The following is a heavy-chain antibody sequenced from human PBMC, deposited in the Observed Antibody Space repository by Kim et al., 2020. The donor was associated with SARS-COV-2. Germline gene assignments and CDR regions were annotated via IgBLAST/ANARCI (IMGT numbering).Heavy chain of an antibody. J-gene: IGHJ6*02. D-gene: IGHD6-6*01. CDR3: ARSGSSSGNYCYYGMDV. CDR1: GGSISSSSHY. Sequence: SETLSLTCTVSGGSISSSSHYWGWIRQPPGKGLEWIGSIYYSGRIYYNPSLKSRVTISVDTSKNQFSLKLSSVTAADTAVYYCARSGSSSGNYCYYGMDVWGQGTTVTVSS. V-gene: IGHV4-39*01. CDR2: IYYSGRI.